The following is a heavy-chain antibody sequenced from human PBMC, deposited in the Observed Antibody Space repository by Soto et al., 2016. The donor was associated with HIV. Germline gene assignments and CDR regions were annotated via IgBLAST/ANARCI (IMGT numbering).Heavy chain of an antibody. V-gene: IGHV1-2*02. D-gene: IGHD6-13*01. Sequence: QVQLVQSGAEVKRPGASVKVSCKASGYTFTDFSINWVRQAPGQGLEWMGRLNPKSGGTSYAQNFQGRVTMSRDTSISTVYMELNRLTSVDTAVYYCAGNWQDYSSSRDAFNIWGQGTKVTVSS. CDR1: GYTFTDFS. J-gene: IGHJ3*02. CDR3: AGNWQDYSSSRDAFNI. CDR2: LNPKSGGT.